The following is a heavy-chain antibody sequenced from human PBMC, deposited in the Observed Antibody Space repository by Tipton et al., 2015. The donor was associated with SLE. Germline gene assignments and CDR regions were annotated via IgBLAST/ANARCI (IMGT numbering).Heavy chain of an antibody. CDR2: IYHSGST. D-gene: IGHD5-12*01. CDR1: GYSISSGYY. CDR3: ARDAHREYSGYDDIYYYYGMDV. J-gene: IGHJ6*02. V-gene: IGHV4-38-2*02. Sequence: TLSLTCTVSGYSISSGYYWGWIRQPPGKGLEWIGSIYHSGSTYYNPSLKSRVTISVDTSKNQFSLKLSSVTAADTAVYYCARDAHREYSGYDDIYYYYGMDVWGQGTTVTVSS.